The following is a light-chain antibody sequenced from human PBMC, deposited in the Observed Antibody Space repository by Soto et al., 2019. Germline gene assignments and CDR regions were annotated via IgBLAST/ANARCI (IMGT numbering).Light chain of an antibody. CDR3: NSYADTGNDYVV. V-gene: IGLV2-8*01. J-gene: IGLJ2*01. CDR2: EVS. Sequence: QSVLTQPPSASGSPGQSVTISCTGTSSDVGGYNYVSWYQQHPGKAPKLMIYEVSKRPSGVPDRFSGSKSGNTASLTVSGLRVEAEADSYCNSYADTGNDYVVFGEGTKLTVL. CDR1: SSDVGGYNY.